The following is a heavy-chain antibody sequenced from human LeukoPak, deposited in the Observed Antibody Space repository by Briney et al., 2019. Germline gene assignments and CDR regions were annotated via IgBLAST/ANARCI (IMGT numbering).Heavy chain of an antibody. Sequence: ASVKVSCKASGYTFTSYGISWVRQAPGQGREWMGWMRAYNGNTNYPQTLQRRVTLPTHPSTSTAYMELRSLRSDDTAVYSCARGGTPYYDFWSGSNWFDSWGQGTLVTVSS. D-gene: IGHD3-3*01. CDR2: MRAYNGNT. J-gene: IGHJ5*01. CDR3: ARGGTPYYDFWSGSNWFDS. CDR1: GYTFTSYG. V-gene: IGHV1-18*01.